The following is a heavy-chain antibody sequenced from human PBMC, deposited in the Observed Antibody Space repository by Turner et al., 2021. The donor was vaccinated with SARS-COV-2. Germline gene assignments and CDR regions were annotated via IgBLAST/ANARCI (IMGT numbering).Heavy chain of an antibody. Sequence: QLQLQESGPGLVKPSETLSLTCTVSGGSISSSSYYWGWIRQPPGKGLEWIGNIEYSEITYYNPSRKIRVTISKDTSKNQFSLKLSSVTAADTAVYYCARLMDTAMDYYGMDVWGQGTTVTVSS. CDR2: IEYSEIT. V-gene: IGHV4-39*01. J-gene: IGHJ6*02. CDR1: GGSISSSSYY. D-gene: IGHD5-18*01. CDR3: ARLMDTAMDYYGMDV.